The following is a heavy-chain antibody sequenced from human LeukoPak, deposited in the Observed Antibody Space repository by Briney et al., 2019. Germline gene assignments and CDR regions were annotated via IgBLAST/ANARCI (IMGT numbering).Heavy chain of an antibody. CDR3: ARERYYYDSSGYCYPDY. V-gene: IGHV1-18*01. D-gene: IGHD3-22*01. CDR1: GYTFTSYG. CDR2: ISAYNGNT. J-gene: IGHJ4*02. Sequence: ASVKVSCKASGYTFTSYGISWVRQAPGQGLEWMGWISAYNGNTNYAQKLQGRVTMTTDTSTSTAYMELRSLRSDDTAVYYCARERYYYDSSGYCYPDYWGQGTLVTVSS.